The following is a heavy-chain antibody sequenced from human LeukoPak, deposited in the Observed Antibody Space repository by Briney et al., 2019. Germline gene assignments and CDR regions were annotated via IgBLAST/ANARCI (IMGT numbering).Heavy chain of an antibody. J-gene: IGHJ5*02. Sequence: SETLSLTCTVSGGSISSSSYYWGWIRQPPGKGLEWIGSIYYSGSTYYNPSLKSRVTISVDTSKNQFSLKLSSVTAADTAVYYCARDNFSGSYYGVFPYGGWFDPWGQGTLVTVSS. V-gene: IGHV4-39*07. CDR3: ARDNFSGSYYGVFPYGGWFDP. D-gene: IGHD1-26*01. CDR2: IYYSGST. CDR1: GGSISSSSYY.